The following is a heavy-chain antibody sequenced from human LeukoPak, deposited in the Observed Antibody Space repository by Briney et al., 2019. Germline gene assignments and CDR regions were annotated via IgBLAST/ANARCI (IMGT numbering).Heavy chain of an antibody. CDR3: AKRGVWNLPND. V-gene: IGHV3-7*03. D-gene: IGHD1-1*01. CDR2: INQGGNDR. CDR1: GFTFSSHW. Sequence: GGSLRLSCAASGFTFSSHWMSWVRQAPGKGLEWVANINQGGNDRNYVDSVKGRFTISRDNSKNTLYLQMNSLRAEDTAVYYCAKRGVWNLPNDWGQGTLVTVSS. J-gene: IGHJ4*02.